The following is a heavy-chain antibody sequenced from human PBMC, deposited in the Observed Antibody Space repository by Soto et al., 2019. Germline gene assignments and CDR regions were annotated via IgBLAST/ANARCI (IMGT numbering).Heavy chain of an antibody. CDR3: ARVASAGPFYYGMDV. V-gene: IGHV4-31*03. J-gene: IGHJ6*02. D-gene: IGHD6-13*01. CDR1: GGSISSGGYY. CDR2: IYYSGST. Sequence: SETLSLTCTVSGGSISSGGYYWSWIRQHPGKGLEWIGYIYYSGSTYYNPSLKSRATISVDTSKNQFSLKLSSVTAADTAVYYCARVASAGPFYYGMDVWGQGTTVTSP.